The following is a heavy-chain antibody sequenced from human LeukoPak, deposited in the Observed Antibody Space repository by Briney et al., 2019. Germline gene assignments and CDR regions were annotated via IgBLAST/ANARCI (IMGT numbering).Heavy chain of an antibody. CDR1: GGSFSGYY. CDR2: INHSGST. D-gene: IGHD3-3*01. J-gene: IGHJ3*02. V-gene: IGHV4-34*01. CDR3: ARASGVLRFLDWLGAFDI. Sequence: SETLSLTCAVYGGSFSGYYWSWIRQPPGKGLEWIGEINHSGSTNYNPSLKSRVTISVDTSKNQSSLKLSSVTAADMAVYYCARASGVLRFLDWLGAFDIWGQGTMVTVSS.